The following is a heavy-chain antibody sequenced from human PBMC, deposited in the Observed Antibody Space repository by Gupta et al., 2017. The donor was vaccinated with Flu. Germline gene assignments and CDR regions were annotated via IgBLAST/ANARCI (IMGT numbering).Heavy chain of an antibody. CDR2: ISYDGIIQ. Sequence: QVQLVESGGGVVQPGRSLRLSCAASGFTFSTYGMHWVRQAPGKGLEWVAGISYDGIIQYYAESVKGRFTISRDNSKNTRYLQMDNLRPEDTAIYFCSKDQGTYKYGQGVACGPGTLVTVSS. V-gene: IGHV3-30*18. D-gene: IGHD5-18*01. CDR1: GFTFSTYG. CDR3: SKDQGTYKYGQGVA. J-gene: IGHJ5*02.